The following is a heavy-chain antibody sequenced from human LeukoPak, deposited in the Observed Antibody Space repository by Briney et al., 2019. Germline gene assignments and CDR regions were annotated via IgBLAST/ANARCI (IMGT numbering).Heavy chain of an antibody. CDR1: GGSFSGYY. CDR2: INHSGST. Sequence: SETLSLTCAVYGGSFSGYYWSWIRQPPGKGLEWIGEINHSGSTNYNPSLKSRFTISVDTSKNQFSLKLSSVTAADTAVYYCARSPRGIYYYYYGMDVWGKGTTVTVSS. D-gene: IGHD3-16*01. J-gene: IGHJ6*04. V-gene: IGHV4-34*01. CDR3: ARSPRGIYYYYYGMDV.